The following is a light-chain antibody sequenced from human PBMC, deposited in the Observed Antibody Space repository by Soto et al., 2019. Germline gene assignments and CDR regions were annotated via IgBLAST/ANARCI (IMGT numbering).Light chain of an antibody. Sequence: QSALTQPASVSGSPGQSITISCTGTSSDVGSYNLVSWYQQQPGKAPKLMISEGSKRLSGVSIRFSGSKSGNTASLTISGLQAEDEADYYCCSYAGSSTFVFGTRTKLTVL. V-gene: IGLV2-23*01. CDR1: SSDVGSYNL. CDR2: EGS. J-gene: IGLJ1*01. CDR3: CSYAGSSTFV.